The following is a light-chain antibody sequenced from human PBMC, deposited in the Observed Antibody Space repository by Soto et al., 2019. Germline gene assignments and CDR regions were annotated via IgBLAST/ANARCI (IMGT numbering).Light chain of an antibody. J-gene: IGKJ1*01. Sequence: EIVLTQSPGTLSLSPGERATLSCRASQSVSSNYLAWYQQKPGQAPRLLIYGASSRATGIPDRFSGSGSGTDFTLTINRLAPEDFAVYYCQQYGSSPETFGQGTKVEIK. CDR3: QQYGSSPET. CDR2: GAS. CDR1: QSVSSNY. V-gene: IGKV3-20*01.